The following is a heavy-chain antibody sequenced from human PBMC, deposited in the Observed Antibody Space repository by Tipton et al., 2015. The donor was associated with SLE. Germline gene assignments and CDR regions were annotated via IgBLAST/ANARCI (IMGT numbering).Heavy chain of an antibody. J-gene: IGHJ4*02. Sequence: TLSLTCTVSGGSISSYYWSWIRQPPGKGLEWIGYIYYSGSTNYNPSLKSRVTISVDTSKNQFSLKLSSVTAADTAVYYCARAPSGEIVVGGPDYWGQGTLVTVSS. D-gene: IGHD3-22*01. CDR3: ARAPSGEIVVGGPDY. CDR1: GGSISSYY. V-gene: IGHV4-59*01. CDR2: IYYSGST.